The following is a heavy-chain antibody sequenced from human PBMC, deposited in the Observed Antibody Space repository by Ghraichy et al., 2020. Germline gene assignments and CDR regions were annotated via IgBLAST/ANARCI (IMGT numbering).Heavy chain of an antibody. J-gene: IGHJ4*02. V-gene: IGHV1-2*02. Sequence: ASVKVSCKASGYTFTGYYMHWVRQAPGQGLEWMGWINPNSGGTNYAQKFQGRVTMTRDTSISTAYMELSRLRSDDTAVYYCARDGGYYDILTGYYPGHFDYWGQGTLVTVSS. CDR1: GYTFTGYY. D-gene: IGHD3-9*01. CDR2: INPNSGGT. CDR3: ARDGGYYDILTGYYPGHFDY.